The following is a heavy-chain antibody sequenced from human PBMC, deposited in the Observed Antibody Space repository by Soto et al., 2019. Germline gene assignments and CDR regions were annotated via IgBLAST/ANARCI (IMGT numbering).Heavy chain of an antibody. CDR2: VYYSGST. V-gene: IGHV4-59*01. CDR1: LDSSEDYY. D-gene: IGHD6-13*01. Sequence: ASELQRVPKTVTLDSSEDYYCSWIRQTPGKGLECMGYVYYSGSTNYNPYLKSRVTISVDTSKNQISLRLKSVTAADTAVYSCARGETSGIHYFGYWAQGSLVTVSS. J-gene: IGHJ4*02. CDR3: ARGETSGIHYFGY.